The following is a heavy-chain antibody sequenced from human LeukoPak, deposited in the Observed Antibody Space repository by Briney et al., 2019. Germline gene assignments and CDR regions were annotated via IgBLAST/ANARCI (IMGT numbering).Heavy chain of an antibody. V-gene: IGHV5-51*01. CDR2: IYPGDSDT. CDR3: ARRGSYYIPFDS. D-gene: IGHD3-10*01. J-gene: IGHJ4*02. Sequence: HGESLKISCKGSGYSFTSYWIGWVRQMPGKGLEWMGIIYPGDSDTRYSPSFQGQVTISVDTSIDTAYLQWSGLKATDTAMYYCARRGSYYIPFDSWGQGTLITVSS. CDR1: GYSFTSYW.